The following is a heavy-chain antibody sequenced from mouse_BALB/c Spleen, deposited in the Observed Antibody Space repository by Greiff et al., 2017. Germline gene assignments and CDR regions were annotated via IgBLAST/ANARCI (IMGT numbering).Heavy chain of an antibody. CDR3: VIEVRREIAY. D-gene: IGHD2-14*01. J-gene: IGHJ3*01. CDR1: GFTFSSYG. Sequence: VQVVESGGDLVKPGGSLKLSCAASGFTFSSYGMSWVRQTPDKRLEWVATISSGGSYTYYPDSVKGRFTISRDNAKNTLYLQMSSLKSEDTAMYYCVIEVRREIAYWGQGTLVTVSA. V-gene: IGHV5-6*01. CDR2: ISSGGSYT.